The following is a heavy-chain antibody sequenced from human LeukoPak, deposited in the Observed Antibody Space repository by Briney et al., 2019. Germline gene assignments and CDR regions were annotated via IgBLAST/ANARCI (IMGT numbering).Heavy chain of an antibody. CDR3: ARHYYCDNSGYYLRLGQWDS. CDR1: GDTFTNYW. V-gene: IGHV5-51*01. D-gene: IGHD3-22*01. Sequence: GESLKISCQGSGDTFTNYWIGWVRQMPGKGLEWMGIIYPGDSDSRYSPSFQGQVTISADKSISTAYLQWSSLKASDTAMYYCARHYYCDNSGYYLRLGQWDSWGQGTLVTVSS. J-gene: IGHJ4*02. CDR2: IYPGDSDS.